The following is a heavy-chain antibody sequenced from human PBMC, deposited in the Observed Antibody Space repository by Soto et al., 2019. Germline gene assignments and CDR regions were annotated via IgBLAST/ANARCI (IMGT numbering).Heavy chain of an antibody. CDR1: TGSFIVYY. CDR3: AGYYYDSSSYYYYFDY. V-gene: IGHV4-34*01. J-gene: IGHJ4*02. D-gene: IGHD3-22*01. CDR2: INHSGNT. Sequence: SETLSLTCGVYTGSFIVYYWTWIRQPPGKGLEWIGEINHSGNTNYNPSLKSRVTISVDTSKNQFSLKLSSVTAADTAVYYCAGYYYDSSSYYYYFDYWGQGTLVTVSS.